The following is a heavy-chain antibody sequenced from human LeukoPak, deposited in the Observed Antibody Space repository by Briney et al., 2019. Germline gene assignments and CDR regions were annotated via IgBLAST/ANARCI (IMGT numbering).Heavy chain of an antibody. V-gene: IGHV4-4*07. CDR2: MYNSGST. Sequence: SETLSLTCTVSAASISNYYWSWIRHPAGKGLEWIGRMYNSGSTIYSPSLQSRITMSPDTSSNHFSLNLISVTAAGTAVYYCVRAEGGGYARYWGQGTLVTVSS. J-gene: IGHJ4*02. CDR1: AASISNYY. D-gene: IGHD5-12*01. CDR3: VRAEGGGYARY.